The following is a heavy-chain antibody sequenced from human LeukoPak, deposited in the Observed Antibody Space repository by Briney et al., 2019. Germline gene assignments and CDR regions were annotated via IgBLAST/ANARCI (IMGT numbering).Heavy chain of an antibody. D-gene: IGHD6-13*01. J-gene: IGHJ4*02. CDR3: AKDRQKLRIAAAGPCLDY. CDR2: IRYAGSNK. CDR1: GFTFRSYC. Sequence: PGWSLTLSCAASGFTFRSYCMHWVRQAPGKGLEGVGFIRYAGSNKYYADSVKGRFTISRDNSKNTLYLQMNSLRAEDTAVYYCAKDRQKLRIAAAGPCLDYWGQGTLVTVSS. V-gene: IGHV3-30*02.